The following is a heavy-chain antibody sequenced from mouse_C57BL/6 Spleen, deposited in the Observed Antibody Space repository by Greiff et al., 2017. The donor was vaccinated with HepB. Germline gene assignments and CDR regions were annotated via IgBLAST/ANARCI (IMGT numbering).Heavy chain of an antibody. J-gene: IGHJ4*01. CDR2: ISDGGSYT. D-gene: IGHD2-4*01. Sequence: EVHLVESGGGLVKPGGSLKLSCAASGFTFSSYAMSWVRQTPEKRLEWVATISDGGSYTYYPDNVKGRFTISRDNAKNNLYLQMSHLKSEDTAMYYCARDHYDEGDYAMDYWGQGTSVTVSS. CDR3: ARDHYDEGDYAMDY. CDR1: GFTFSSYA. V-gene: IGHV5-4*01.